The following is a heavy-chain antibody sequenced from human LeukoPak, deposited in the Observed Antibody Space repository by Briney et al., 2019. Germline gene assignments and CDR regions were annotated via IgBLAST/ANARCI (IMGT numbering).Heavy chain of an antibody. CDR1: GFTFSNYN. J-gene: IGHJ5*02. V-gene: IGHV3-21*01. D-gene: IGHD4/OR15-4a*01. CDR3: VRIPNGANFPNWFDP. CDR2: ISGKSNNI. Sequence: GGSLRLSCAASGFTFSNYNMNWVRRAPGKGLEWVSSISGKSNNIYYADSVKGRFTISRDNTKNSLYLQTNSLRAEDTAMYYCVRIPNGANFPNWFDPWGQGTLVTVSS.